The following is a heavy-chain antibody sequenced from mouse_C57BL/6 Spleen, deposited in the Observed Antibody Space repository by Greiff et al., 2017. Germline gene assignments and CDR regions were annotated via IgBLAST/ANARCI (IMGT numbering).Heavy chain of an antibody. CDR3: AREELTGTYYAMDY. V-gene: IGHV1-82*01. J-gene: IGHJ4*01. CDR2: IYPGDGDT. Sequence: QVQLQQSGPELVKPGASVKISCKASGYAFSSSWMNWVKQRPGKGLEWIGRIYPGDGDTNYNGKFKGKATLTADKSSSTAYMQLSSLTSEDSAVYFCAREELTGTYYAMDYWGQGTSVTVSS. D-gene: IGHD4-1*01. CDR1: GYAFSSSW.